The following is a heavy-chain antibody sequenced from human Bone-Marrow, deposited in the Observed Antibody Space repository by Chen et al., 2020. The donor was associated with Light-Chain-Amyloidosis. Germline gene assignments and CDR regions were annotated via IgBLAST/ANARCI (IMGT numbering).Heavy chain of an antibody. CDR3: AKDVGPGTTRYFED. D-gene: IGHD1-7*01. Sequence: EVQLVESGGGLVQPGRSLRLPCAASGFTFEDSAMHWVRQAPGKGLEWVAGISWISYSIAYADSVKGRFTLFRDNAKNSLFLQMNSLRAEDTALYYCAKDVGPGTTRYFEDWGQGTLVTVSS. CDR1: GFTFEDSA. V-gene: IGHV3-9*01. CDR2: ISWISYSI. J-gene: IGHJ4*02.